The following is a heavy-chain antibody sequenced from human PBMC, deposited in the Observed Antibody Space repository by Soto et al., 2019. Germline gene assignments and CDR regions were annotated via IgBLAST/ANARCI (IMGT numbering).Heavy chain of an antibody. CDR3: ARRAYCSSSALYNWFDS. D-gene: IGHD6-6*01. J-gene: IGHJ5*01. CDR1: GYTFSTCW. V-gene: IGHV5-51*01. CDR2: IYPGDSET. Sequence: ESLTISYKGSGYTFSTCWIGWVRQMPGKGLEWMGIIYPGDSETTYSPSFQGQVTISVDKSISTAYLQWNSLKASDTAMYYCARRAYCSSSALYNWFDSWGQGTLVTVSS.